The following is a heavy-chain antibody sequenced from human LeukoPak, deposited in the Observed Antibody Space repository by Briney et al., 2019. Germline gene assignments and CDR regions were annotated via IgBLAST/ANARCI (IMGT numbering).Heavy chain of an antibody. CDR1: GGSISSYY. CDR3: ASTAGYYDSSGYWGAFDI. D-gene: IGHD3-22*01. Sequence: SETLSLTCTVSGGSISSYYWSWIRQPPGKGLEWIGYIYYSGSTNYNPSLKSRVTISVDTSKSQFSLKLSSVTAADTAVYYCASTAGYYDSSGYWGAFDIWGQGTMVTVSS. J-gene: IGHJ3*02. CDR2: IYYSGST. V-gene: IGHV4-59*01.